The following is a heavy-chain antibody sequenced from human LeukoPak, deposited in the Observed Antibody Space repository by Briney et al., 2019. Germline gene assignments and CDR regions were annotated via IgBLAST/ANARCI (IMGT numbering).Heavy chain of an antibody. Sequence: GGSLRLSCAASGFTFSDYYMSWIRQVPGKGLEWVSYISSSGSTIYYADSVKGRFTISRDNAKNSLYLQTNSLRPEDTAVYYCAREVGMGITIFGVVNDAFDIWGQGTMVTVSS. D-gene: IGHD3-3*01. V-gene: IGHV3-11*04. CDR2: ISSSGSTI. CDR3: AREVGMGITIFGVVNDAFDI. CDR1: GFTFSDYY. J-gene: IGHJ3*02.